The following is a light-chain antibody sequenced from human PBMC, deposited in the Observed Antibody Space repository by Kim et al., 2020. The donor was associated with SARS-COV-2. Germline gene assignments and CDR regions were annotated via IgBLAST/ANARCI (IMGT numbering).Light chain of an antibody. Sequence: MCCTGTSSDVGGYNYVSCYQQHPGKAPKLMIYDVSSRPSGVSNRFSGSNSGNTASLTISGLQAEDEADYYCSSYTSSSTPYVFGTGTKVTVL. CDR3: SSYTSSSTPYV. CDR2: DVS. V-gene: IGLV2-14*03. CDR1: SSDVGGYNY. J-gene: IGLJ1*01.